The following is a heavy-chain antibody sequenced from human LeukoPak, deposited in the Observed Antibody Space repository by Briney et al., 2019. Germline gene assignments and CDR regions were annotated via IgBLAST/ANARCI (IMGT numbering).Heavy chain of an antibody. J-gene: IGHJ5*02. V-gene: IGHV3-9*01. CDR2: ISWNSGSI. CDR3: ARDRLGYYDYVWGRYNWFDP. D-gene: IGHD3-16*01. Sequence: GGSLRLSCAASGFTFDDYAMHWVRQAPGKGLEWVSGISWNSGSIGYADSVKGRFTISRDNAKNSLYLQMNSLRAEDTAVYYCARDRLGYYDYVWGRYNWFDPWGQGTLVTVSS. CDR1: GFTFDDYA.